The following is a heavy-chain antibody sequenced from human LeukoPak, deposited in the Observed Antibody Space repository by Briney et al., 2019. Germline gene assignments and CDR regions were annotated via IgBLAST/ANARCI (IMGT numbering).Heavy chain of an antibody. V-gene: IGHV4-38-2*02. D-gene: IGHD2-2*03. Sequence: SETPSLTCAVSGYSISSGYYWGWIRQPPGKGLEWIGSIYHSGSTYYNPSLKSRVTISVDTSKNQSSLKLSSVTAADTAVYYCAREVLDFDYWGQGTLVTVSS. J-gene: IGHJ4*02. CDR3: AREVLDFDY. CDR2: IYHSGST. CDR1: GYSISSGYY.